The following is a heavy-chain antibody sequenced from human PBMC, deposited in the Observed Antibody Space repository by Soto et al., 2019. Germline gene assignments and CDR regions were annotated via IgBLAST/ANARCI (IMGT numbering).Heavy chain of an antibody. Sequence: QMQLLESGGGVVQPGRSLRVSCEASGFIFSTYGMHWVRQAPGKGLEWVAVISYDGRNKYYADSVRGRFTISRDNSKNTLHLQMNSLRGEDTAVYYCAKGTATAITSYYFYGMDVWGQRTTVTVSS. CDR1: GFIFSTYG. D-gene: IGHD5-12*01. J-gene: IGHJ6*02. V-gene: IGHV3-30*18. CDR3: AKGTATAITSYYFYGMDV. CDR2: ISYDGRNK.